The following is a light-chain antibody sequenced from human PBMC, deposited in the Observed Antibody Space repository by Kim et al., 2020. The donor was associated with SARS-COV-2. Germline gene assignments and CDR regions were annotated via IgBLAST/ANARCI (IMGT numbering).Light chain of an antibody. CDR2: QDS. CDR1: KLGDKY. Sequence: SVSPGQTASITCAGDKLGDKYVCWYQQKPGQSPVLVIYQDSKRPSGIPERFSGSNSGNTATLTISGTQAMDEADYYCQAWDSSTAVFGGGTKVTVL. J-gene: IGLJ3*02. V-gene: IGLV3-1*01. CDR3: QAWDSSTAV.